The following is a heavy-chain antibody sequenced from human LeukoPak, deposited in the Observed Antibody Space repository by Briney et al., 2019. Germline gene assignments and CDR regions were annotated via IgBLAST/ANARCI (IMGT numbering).Heavy chain of an antibody. D-gene: IGHD5-12*01. J-gene: IGHJ5*02. CDR3: ARAYPGYDYIWFAP. V-gene: IGHV4-30-4*07. CDR1: GGSMKTADYS. CDR2: IYYSGNT. Sequence: SETLSLTCVVSGGSMKTADYSWSWIRQSPAKGLEWLGLIYYSGNTYYNPSLKSRLAISIETSKNQFSLKVDSVTAADTAVYFCARAYPGYDYIWFAPWAKEIQVIVSS.